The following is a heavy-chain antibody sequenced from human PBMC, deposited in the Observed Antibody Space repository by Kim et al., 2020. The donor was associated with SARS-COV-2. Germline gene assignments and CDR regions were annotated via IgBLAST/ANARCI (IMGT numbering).Heavy chain of an antibody. D-gene: IGHD2-2*02. CDR2: ISSSSSTI. CDR1: GFTFSSYS. Sequence: GGSLRLSCAASGFTFSSYSMNWVRQAPGKGLEWVSYISSSSSTIYYADSVKGRFTISRDNAKNSLYLQMNSLRDEDTAVYYCARVLILGYCSSTSCYNWYFDLWGRGTLVTVSS. V-gene: IGHV3-48*02. J-gene: IGHJ2*01. CDR3: ARVLILGYCSSTSCYNWYFDL.